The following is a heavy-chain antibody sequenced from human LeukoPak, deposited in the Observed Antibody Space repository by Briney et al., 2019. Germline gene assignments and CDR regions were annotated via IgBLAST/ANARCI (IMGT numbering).Heavy chain of an antibody. Sequence: ASVKVSCKASGYTFTSYDINWVRQATGQGLEWMGWMNPNSGNTGYAQKFQGRVTMTRNTSISTAYMELSSLRSEDTAVCYCARGLATTRAHFDYWGQGTLVTVSS. D-gene: IGHD5-24*01. J-gene: IGHJ4*02. CDR1: GYTFTSYD. CDR2: MNPNSGNT. V-gene: IGHV1-8*01. CDR3: ARGLATTRAHFDY.